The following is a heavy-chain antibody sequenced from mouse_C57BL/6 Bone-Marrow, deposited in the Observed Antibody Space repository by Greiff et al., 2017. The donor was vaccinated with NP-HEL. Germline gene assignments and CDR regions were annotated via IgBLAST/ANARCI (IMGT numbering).Heavy chain of an antibody. CDR2: IYPGNSDT. CDR1: GYTFTSYW. J-gene: IGHJ2*01. CDR3: SRSIYYYGSSPYFDY. V-gene: IGHV1-5*01. D-gene: IGHD1-1*01. Sequence: DVQLQQSGTVLARPGASVKMSCKTSGYTFTSYWMHWVKQRPGQGLEWIGAIYPGNSDTSYNQKFKGKAKLTAVTSASTAYMELSSLTNEDSAVYYCSRSIYYYGSSPYFDYWGQGTTLTVSS.